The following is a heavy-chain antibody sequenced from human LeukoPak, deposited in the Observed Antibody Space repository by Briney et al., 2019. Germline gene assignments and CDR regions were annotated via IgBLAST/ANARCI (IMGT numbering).Heavy chain of an antibody. V-gene: IGHV4-4*07. CDR3: ARVVSSSYDVLTGYSYWFDP. Sequence: SETLSLTCTVSGDSLSSYYWTWIRQPAGKGLEWIGRMHTSGNPNYNPSLKSRVTMSVDSSKNHFSLKLTSVTAADTAVYYCARVVSSSYDVLTGYSYWFDPWGHGTLVTVSS. CDR2: MHTSGNP. CDR1: GDSLSSYY. D-gene: IGHD3-9*01. J-gene: IGHJ5*02.